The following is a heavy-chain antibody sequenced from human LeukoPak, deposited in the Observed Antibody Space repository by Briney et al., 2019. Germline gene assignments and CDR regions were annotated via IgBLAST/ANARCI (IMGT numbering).Heavy chain of an antibody. V-gene: IGHV4-34*01. CDR2: INHSGST. CDR1: VGSFTGYY. D-gene: IGHD2-2*01. J-gene: IGHJ3*02. Sequence: PSETLFLTCAVYVGSFTGYYWSWIRQPPGKGLEWIGEINHSGSTNYNPSLKSRVTISVDTSKNQFPLKLSSVTAADTAVYYCARSSEYQLLLNAFDIWGQGTMVTVST. CDR3: ARSSEYQLLLNAFDI.